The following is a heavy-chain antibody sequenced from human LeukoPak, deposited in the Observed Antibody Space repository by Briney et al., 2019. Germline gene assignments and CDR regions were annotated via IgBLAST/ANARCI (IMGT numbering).Heavy chain of an antibody. J-gene: IGHJ3*02. V-gene: IGHV4-39*01. CDR3: ARRCSGGSCYYRIDTFDI. D-gene: IGHD2-15*01. Sequence: SETLSLTCTVSGGPISSSSYYWDWIRQPPGKGLEWIGSIYYSGSTYYNPSLKSRVTISVDTSKNQFSLKLNSVTAADTAVYYCARRCSGGSCYYRIDTFDIWGQGTMVTVSS. CDR1: GGPISSSSYY. CDR2: IYYSGST.